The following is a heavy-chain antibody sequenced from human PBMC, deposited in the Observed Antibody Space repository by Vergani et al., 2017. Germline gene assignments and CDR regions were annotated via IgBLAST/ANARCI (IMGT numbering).Heavy chain of an antibody. CDR3: ARDWSGSGLGDY. J-gene: IGHJ4*02. D-gene: IGHD3-3*01. Sequence: QVQLVESGGGVVQPGRSLRLSCAASGFTFSSCGMHWVRQAPGKGLEWVAVIWYDGSNKYYADSVKGRFTISRDNSKNTLYLQMNSLRAEDTAVYYCARDWSGSGLGDYWGQGTLVTVSS. CDR2: IWYDGSNK. V-gene: IGHV3-33*01. CDR1: GFTFSSCG.